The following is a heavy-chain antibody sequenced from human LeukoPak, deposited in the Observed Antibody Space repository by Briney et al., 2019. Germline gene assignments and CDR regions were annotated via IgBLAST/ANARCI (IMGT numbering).Heavy chain of an antibody. J-gene: IGHJ3*02. Sequence: PGGSLRLSCEASGFTFHNYTMAWVRQAPGKGLEYVPSIGASGDNIYYGGSVKGRFTISRDNSKNTLFLQMNSLRAEDTALYYCATQSPDYSIGPSYGSFNIWGQGTKVTVSS. V-gene: IGHV3-23*01. CDR3: ATQSPDYSIGPSYGSFNI. CDR1: GFTFHNYT. CDR2: IGASGDNI. D-gene: IGHD3-10*01.